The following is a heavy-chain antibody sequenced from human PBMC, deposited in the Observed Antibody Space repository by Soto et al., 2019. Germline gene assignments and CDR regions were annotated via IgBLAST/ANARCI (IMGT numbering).Heavy chain of an antibody. D-gene: IGHD3-16*01. Sequence: LKISCEGAGYKLGSAWIGWVRRKPGKGLEWMGIIKPGTSDIRYSPSFRGQVTISADEAANTAFLQWSSLKTSDTAIYYCARQISFVCDSWGQGTLVTVSS. CDR3: ARQISFVCDS. V-gene: IGHV5-51*01. J-gene: IGHJ4*02. CDR2: IKPGTSDI. CDR1: GYKLGSAW.